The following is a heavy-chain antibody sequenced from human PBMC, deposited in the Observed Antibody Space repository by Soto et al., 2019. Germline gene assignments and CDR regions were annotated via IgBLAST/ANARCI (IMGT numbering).Heavy chain of an antibody. D-gene: IGHD4-17*01. CDR3: ARGRYGDYGPPNWFDP. CDR1: GGTFSSYA. V-gene: IGHV1-69*01. Sequence: QVQLVQSGAEVKKPGSSVKVSCKASGGTFSSYAISWVRQAPGQGLEWMGGIIPIFGTANYAQKFQGRVTITADESTSTAYMELSSLRSEDTAVYSCARGRYGDYGPPNWFDPWGQGTLVTVCS. CDR2: IIPIFGTA. J-gene: IGHJ5*02.